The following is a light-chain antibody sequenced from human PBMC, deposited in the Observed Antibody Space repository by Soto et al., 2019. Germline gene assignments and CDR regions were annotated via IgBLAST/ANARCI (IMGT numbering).Light chain of an antibody. CDR2: GAS. J-gene: IGKJ5*01. V-gene: IGKV3D-15*01. CDR3: QQYNNWPIT. Sequence: EIVLTQSPDTLSVSQGERATLSCRASQTVGSNLAWYQQKPGQAPRLLIYGASTRASDTPARFSGSGSVTEFALTISSLQSEDFAVYYCQQYNNWPITFGQGTRLEIK. CDR1: QTVGSN.